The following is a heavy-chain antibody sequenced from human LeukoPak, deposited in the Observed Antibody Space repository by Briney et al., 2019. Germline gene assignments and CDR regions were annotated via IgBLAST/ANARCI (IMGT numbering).Heavy chain of an antibody. CDR2: ISAYNGNT. CDR1: GYTFTSYA. CDR3: ARTGGDGYNYPFDY. D-gene: IGHD5-24*01. J-gene: IGHJ4*02. V-gene: IGHV1-18*01. Sequence: ASVKVSCKASGYTFTSYAMHWVRQAPGQRLEWMGWISAYNGNTNYAQKLQGRVTMTTDTSTSTAYMELRSLRSDDTAVYYCARTGGDGYNYPFDYWGQGTLVTVSS.